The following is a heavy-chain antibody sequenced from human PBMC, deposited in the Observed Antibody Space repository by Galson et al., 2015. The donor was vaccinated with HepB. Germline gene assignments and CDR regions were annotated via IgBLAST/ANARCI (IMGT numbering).Heavy chain of an antibody. Sequence: SVKVSCKASGYTFTSYYMHWVRQAPGQGLEWMGVINPSGGSTSYAQKFQGRVTMTRDTSTSTVYMELSSLRSEDTAVYYCARDNTSGWGAFDIWGQGTMVTVSS. CDR1: GYTFTSYY. J-gene: IGHJ3*02. CDR2: INPSGGST. D-gene: IGHD6-19*01. CDR3: ARDNTSGWGAFDI. V-gene: IGHV1-46*01.